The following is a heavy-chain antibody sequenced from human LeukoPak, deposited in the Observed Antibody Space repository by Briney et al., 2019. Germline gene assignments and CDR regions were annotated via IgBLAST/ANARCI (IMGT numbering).Heavy chain of an antibody. D-gene: IGHD6-19*01. Sequence: GGSLRLSCAASGFTINTYAIYWVRQAPGKGLEWVSGICGSGGCTYYADSVKGRFTISRDNSKNTVYLQMNSLTVDDTAVYYCAKTTVGYSSGRFPGWPADCWGQGTLVTVSS. J-gene: IGHJ4*02. V-gene: IGHV3-23*01. CDR2: ICGSGGCT. CDR1: GFTINTYA. CDR3: AKTTVGYSSGRFPGWPADC.